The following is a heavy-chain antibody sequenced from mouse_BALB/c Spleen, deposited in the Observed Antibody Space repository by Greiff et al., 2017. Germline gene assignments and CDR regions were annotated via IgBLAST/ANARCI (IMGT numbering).Heavy chain of an antibody. V-gene: IGHV2-2*02. CDR1: GFSLTSYG. CDR2: IWSGGST. J-gene: IGHJ4*01. Sequence: QVQLQQSGPGLVQPSQSLSITCTVSGFSLTSYGVHWVRQSPGKGLEWLGVIWSGGSTDYNAAFISRLSISKDNSKSQVFFKMNSLQANDTAIYYCASLGTTSYYAMDYWGQGTSVTVSS. CDR3: ASLGTTSYYAMDY. D-gene: IGHD2-14*01.